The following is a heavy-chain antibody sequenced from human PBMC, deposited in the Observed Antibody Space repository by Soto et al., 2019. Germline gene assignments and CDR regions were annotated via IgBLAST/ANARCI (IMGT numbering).Heavy chain of an antibody. D-gene: IGHD1-26*01. CDR1: GGSFSGYY. J-gene: IGHJ4*02. V-gene: IGHV4-34*01. Sequence: SETLSLTCAVYGGSFSGYYWSWIRQPPGKGLEWIGEINHSGRTNYNPSLKSRVTISVDTSKNQFSLKLSSVTAADTAVYYCARVVSGSYLFDYWGQGTLVTVSS. CDR2: INHSGRT. CDR3: ARVVSGSYLFDY.